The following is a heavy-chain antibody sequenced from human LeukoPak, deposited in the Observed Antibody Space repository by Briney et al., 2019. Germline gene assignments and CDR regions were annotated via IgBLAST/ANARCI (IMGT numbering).Heavy chain of an antibody. Sequence: GASVKVSCKVSGYTFTDYYMHWVQQAPGKGLEWMGLVDPEDGETIYAEKFQGRVTIAADTSTDTAYMELSSLRSEDTAVYYCATDAPAAIEFDYWGQGTLVAVSS. CDR1: GYTFTDYY. CDR2: VDPEDGET. CDR3: ATDAPAAIEFDY. V-gene: IGHV1-69-2*01. D-gene: IGHD2-2*01. J-gene: IGHJ4*02.